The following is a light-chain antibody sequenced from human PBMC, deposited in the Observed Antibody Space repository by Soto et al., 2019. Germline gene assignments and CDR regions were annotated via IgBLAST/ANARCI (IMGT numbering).Light chain of an antibody. CDR3: QQRVNWPT. V-gene: IGKV3-11*01. J-gene: IGKJ4*02. CDR1: QSVSNY. CDR2: DVS. Sequence: EIVLTQSPATLSLSPGERATLSCRASQSVSNYLGWYQQKSGQAPRLLISDVSKRATGIPARFSGSGSGTDFTLTISSLEPEDFAVYYCQQRVNWPTFGGGTKVEIK.